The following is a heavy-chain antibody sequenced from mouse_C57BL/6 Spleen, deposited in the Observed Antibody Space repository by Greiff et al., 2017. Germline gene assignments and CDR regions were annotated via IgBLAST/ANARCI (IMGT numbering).Heavy chain of an antibody. J-gene: IGHJ3*01. D-gene: IGHD2-4*01. V-gene: IGHV1-80*01. CDR1: GYAFSSYW. Sequence: VQLQQSGAELVKPGASVKISCKASGYAFSSYWMNWVKQRPGKGLEWIGQIYPGDGDTNYNGKFKGKATLTADKSSSTAYMQLSSLTSEDSAVYCCARKRDDYDPFAYWGQGTLVTVSA. CDR2: IYPGDGDT. CDR3: ARKRDDYDPFAY.